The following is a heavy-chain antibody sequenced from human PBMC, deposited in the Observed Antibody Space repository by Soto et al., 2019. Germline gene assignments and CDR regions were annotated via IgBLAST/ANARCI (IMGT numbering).Heavy chain of an antibody. Sequence: PGGSLRLSCAASGFTFSSYVMHWVRQAPGKGLEWVAVISYDGSNKYYADSVKGRFTISRDNSKNTLYLQMNSLRAEDTAVYYCAKEYRSAYSSSWLGLGNYYYGMDVWGQGTTVTVSS. CDR1: GFTFSSYV. CDR2: ISYDGSNK. V-gene: IGHV3-30*18. D-gene: IGHD6-13*01. CDR3: AKEYRSAYSSSWLGLGNYYYGMDV. J-gene: IGHJ6*02.